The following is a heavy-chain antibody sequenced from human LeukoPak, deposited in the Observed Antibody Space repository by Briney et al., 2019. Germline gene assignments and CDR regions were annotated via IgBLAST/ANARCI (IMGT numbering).Heavy chain of an antibody. J-gene: IGHJ6*02. CDR1: GYTFTGYD. Sequence: ASVKVSCKASGYTFTGYDINWVRQATGQGLEWMGWMNPNSGNTGYAQKFQGRVTMTRNTSISTAYMELSSLRSEDTAVYYCARGLTMVRGVIITFTSRYYYYGMDVWGQGTTVTVSS. V-gene: IGHV1-8*01. CDR3: ARGLTMVRGVIITFTSRYYYYGMDV. CDR2: MNPNSGNT. D-gene: IGHD3-10*01.